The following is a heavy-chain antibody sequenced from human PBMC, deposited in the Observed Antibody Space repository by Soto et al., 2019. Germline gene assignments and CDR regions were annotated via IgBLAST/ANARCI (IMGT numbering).Heavy chain of an antibody. J-gene: IGHJ4*02. CDR1: GGSISSSSYY. CDR2: IYYSGST. CDR3: ARFHYGDYDY. V-gene: IGHV4-39*01. Sequence: PSETLSLTCTVSGGSISSSSYYWGWIRQPPGKGLEWIGSIYYSGSTYYNPSLKSRVTISVDTSKNQFSLKLSSVTAADTAVYYCARFHYGDYDYWGQGTLVTVSS. D-gene: IGHD4-17*01.